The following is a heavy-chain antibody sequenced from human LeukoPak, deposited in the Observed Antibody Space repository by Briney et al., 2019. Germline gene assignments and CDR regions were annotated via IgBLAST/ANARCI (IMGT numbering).Heavy chain of an antibody. J-gene: IGHJ5*02. CDR3: ARGPPYCSGGSCYVGWFDP. V-gene: IGHV4-34*01. CDR1: GGSISRYY. CDR2: NNHSGST. Sequence: SETLSLTCTVSGGSISRYYWSWIRQPPGKGLEWIGENNHSGSTNYNPSLKSRVTISVDTSKSQFSLKLSSVTAADTAVYYCARGPPYCSGGSCYVGWFDPWGQGTLVTVSS. D-gene: IGHD2-15*01.